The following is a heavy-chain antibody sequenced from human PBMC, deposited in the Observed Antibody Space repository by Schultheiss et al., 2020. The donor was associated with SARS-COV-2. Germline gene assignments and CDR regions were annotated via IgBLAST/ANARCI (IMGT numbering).Heavy chain of an antibody. J-gene: IGHJ4*02. V-gene: IGHV4-59*01. D-gene: IGHD5-18*01. CDR2: IHNSGST. Sequence: GSLRLSCTVSGGSISRYYWSWIRQTPGKGLEWIGYIHNSGSTSYNPSLTSRVTISLDTSKTQFSLKLSSVTAADTAVYYCARVGYSYGSYFDYWGQGTLVTVSS. CDR1: GGSISRYY. CDR3: ARVGYSYGSYFDY.